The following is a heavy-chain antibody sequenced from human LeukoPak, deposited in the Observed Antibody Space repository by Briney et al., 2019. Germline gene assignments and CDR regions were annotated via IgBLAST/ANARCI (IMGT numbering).Heavy chain of an antibody. D-gene: IGHD6-13*01. CDR3: ARSQSVVAAGDFDY. Sequence: GGSLRLSCAASGFTFSSYSMNWVRQAPGKGLEWVSSISSSSSYIYYADSVKGRFTISRDNAKNSLYLQMNSLRAEDTAVYYCARSQSVVAAGDFDYWGQGTLVTVSS. CDR2: ISSSSSYI. CDR1: GFTFSSYS. V-gene: IGHV3-21*01. J-gene: IGHJ4*02.